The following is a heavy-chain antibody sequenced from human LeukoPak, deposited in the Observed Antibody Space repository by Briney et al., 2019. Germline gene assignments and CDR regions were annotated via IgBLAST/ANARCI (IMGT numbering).Heavy chain of an antibody. D-gene: IGHD6-13*01. V-gene: IGHV4-30-2*01. CDR1: GGSISSGGYS. CDR3: ARGDITAAGRVIPQYFDY. CDR2: IYHSGST. J-gene: IGHJ4*02. Sequence: SQTLSLTCAVSGGSISSGGYSWSWIRQPPGKGLEWIGYIYHSGSTYYNPSLKSRVTISVDRSKNQFSLKLSSVTAADTAVYYCARGDITAAGRVIPQYFDYWGQGTLVTVSS.